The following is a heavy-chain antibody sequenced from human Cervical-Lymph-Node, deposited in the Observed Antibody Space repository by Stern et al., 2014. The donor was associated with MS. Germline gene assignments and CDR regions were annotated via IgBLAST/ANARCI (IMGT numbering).Heavy chain of an antibody. Sequence: VQLVESGAEVKKTGSSATVSCKASGGTFSTYAITWVRQAPGQGLEWIGRRKPAVDKVIYAQTFHGRLTITADKSTGTAYMEVRSLRFEDTATYYCAKLYCSSPSCYQAYGLDVWGQGTTVTVSS. CDR1: GGTFSTYA. CDR3: AKLYCSSPSCYQAYGLDV. CDR2: RKPAVDKV. V-gene: IGHV1-69*09. J-gene: IGHJ6*02. D-gene: IGHD2-2*01.